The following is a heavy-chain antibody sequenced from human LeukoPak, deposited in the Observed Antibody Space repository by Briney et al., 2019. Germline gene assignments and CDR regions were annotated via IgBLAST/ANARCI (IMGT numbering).Heavy chain of an antibody. J-gene: IGHJ6*03. D-gene: IGHD2-15*01. CDR2: MNGGNGNT. CDR3: ARGRGTSGSNRDFYYYYYMDV. CDR1: GYIFTDYA. Sequence: ASVKVSCKASGYIFTDYAIHWLRQAPGQRPEWMGWMNGGNGNTKYSQKFQGRITLIGDTSAATAYMELSSLRHDDLAVYYCARGRGTSGSNRDFYYYYYMDVWGKGTTVTVSS. V-gene: IGHV1-3*01.